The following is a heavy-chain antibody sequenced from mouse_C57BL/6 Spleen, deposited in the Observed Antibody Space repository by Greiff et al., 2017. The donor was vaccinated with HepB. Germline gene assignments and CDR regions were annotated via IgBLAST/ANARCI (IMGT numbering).Heavy chain of an antibody. Sequence: EVKLQQSGPELVKPGASVKIPCKASGYTFTDYNMDWVKQSHGKSLEWIGDINPNNGGTIYNQKFKGKATLTVDKSSSTAYMELRSLTSEDTAVYYCARTAPNYYGSSYPYWYFDVWGTGTTVTVSS. V-gene: IGHV1-18*01. J-gene: IGHJ1*03. CDR3: ARTAPNYYGSSYPYWYFDV. D-gene: IGHD1-1*01. CDR1: GYTFTDYN. CDR2: INPNNGGT.